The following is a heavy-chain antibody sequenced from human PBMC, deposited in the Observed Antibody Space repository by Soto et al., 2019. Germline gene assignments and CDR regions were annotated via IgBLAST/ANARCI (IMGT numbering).Heavy chain of an antibody. J-gene: IGHJ4*02. Sequence: GGSLRLSCAASGFTFSSYSMNWVRQAPGKGLEWVSFISSSSSYIYYADSVKDRFTISRDNAKNSLFLQMNSLRAEDTAVYFCARSSDYNSYFDYRGQGTLVTGSS. V-gene: IGHV3-21*01. CDR3: ARSSDYNSYFDY. CDR2: ISSSSSYI. CDR1: GFTFSSYS. D-gene: IGHD3-22*01.